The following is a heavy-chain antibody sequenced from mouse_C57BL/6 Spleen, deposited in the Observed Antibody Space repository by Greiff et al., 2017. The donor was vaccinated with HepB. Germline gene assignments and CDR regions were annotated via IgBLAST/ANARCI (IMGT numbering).Heavy chain of an antibody. CDR3: ASHYGSSYGYFDV. CDR2: INPNNGGT. V-gene: IGHV1-22*01. J-gene: IGHJ1*03. CDR1: GYTFTDYN. Sequence: VQLQQSGPELVKPGASVKMSCKASGYTFTDYNMHWVKQSHGKSLEWIGYINPNNGGTSYNQKFKGKATLTVNKSSSTAYMELRSLTSEDSAVYYCASHYGSSYGYFDVWGTGTTVTVSS. D-gene: IGHD1-1*01.